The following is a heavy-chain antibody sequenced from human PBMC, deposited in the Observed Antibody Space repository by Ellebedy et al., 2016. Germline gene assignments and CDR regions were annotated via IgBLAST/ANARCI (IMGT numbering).Heavy chain of an antibody. CDR2: ISDRGST. CDR3: ARGRKSTVTTYDY. CDR1: GGSVSGYY. Sequence: GSLRLXXTVSGGSVSGYYWSWIRQSPGRGLEWIGYISDRGSTNSNPSLTSRVTISVDASKNQFSLKLNSVTAADTALYYCARGRKSTVTTYDYWGQGTLVTVSS. D-gene: IGHD4-17*01. J-gene: IGHJ4*02. V-gene: IGHV4-59*02.